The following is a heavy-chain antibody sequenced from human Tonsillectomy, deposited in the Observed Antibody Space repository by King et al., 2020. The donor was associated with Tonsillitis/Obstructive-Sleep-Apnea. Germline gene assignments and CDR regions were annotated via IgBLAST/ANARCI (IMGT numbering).Heavy chain of an antibody. CDR2: IYSGGST. D-gene: IGHD1-1*01. V-gene: IGHV3-66*01. CDR3: ARDGVGYNYNSGLNYMDV. Sequence: VQLVEAGGGLVQPGGSLGLSCAAPGFTVSSNYMSWVRQAPGKGLVWGSVIYSGGSTYYGDSVKGRFTISRDNSKNTLYLQMNSLRAEDTAVYYCARDGVGYNYNSGLNYMDVWGKGTTVTVSS. CDR1: GFTVSSNY. J-gene: IGHJ6*03.